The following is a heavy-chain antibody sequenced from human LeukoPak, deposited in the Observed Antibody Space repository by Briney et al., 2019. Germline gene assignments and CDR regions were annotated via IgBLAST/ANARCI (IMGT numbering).Heavy chain of an antibody. J-gene: IGHJ4*02. V-gene: IGHV4-31*03. Sequence: SETLSLTCTVSGVSISSGGYYWSWIRQLPGKGLEWIGYIYYSGNTYSNPSLKSRLTISVDASKNLFSLKLTSVTAADTAVYYCATGEWAYSFDYWGQGTLVTVSS. CDR1: GVSISSGGYY. CDR3: ATGEWAYSFDY. D-gene: IGHD3-10*01. CDR2: IYYSGNT.